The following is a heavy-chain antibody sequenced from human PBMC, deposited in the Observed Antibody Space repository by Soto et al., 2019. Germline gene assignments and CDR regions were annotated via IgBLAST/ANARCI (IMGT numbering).Heavy chain of an antibody. V-gene: IGHV4-30-4*02. CDR3: ARVSKLVAPKDGKSAYFYAMDV. Sequence: PWDTLSHTSGLARDYINNRDIYWACIRQPPGKPLEWIVYVYSTGTTNYSPSLKSRVDMSVDTSENQFSLKVRSVTAADAAVYFCARVSKLVAPKDGKSAYFYAMDVWGHRTPVTVSS. J-gene: IGHJ6*02. D-gene: IGHD6-6*01. CDR1: RDYINNRDIY. CDR2: VYSTGTT.